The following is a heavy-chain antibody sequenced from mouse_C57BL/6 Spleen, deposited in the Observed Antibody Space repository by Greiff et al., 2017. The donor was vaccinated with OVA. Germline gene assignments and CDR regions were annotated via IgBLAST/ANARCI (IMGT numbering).Heavy chain of an antibody. CDR2: IYPGDGDT. Sequence: VQLQQSGPELVKPGASVKISCKASGYAFSSSWMNWVKQRPGKGLEWIGRIYPGDGDTNYNGKFKGKATLTADKSSSTAYMQLSSLTSEDSAVYFCARSGYDYASYYCDYWGQGTTLTVSS. CDR1: GYAFSSSW. J-gene: IGHJ2*01. V-gene: IGHV1-82*01. CDR3: ARSGYDYASYYCDY. D-gene: IGHD2-4*01.